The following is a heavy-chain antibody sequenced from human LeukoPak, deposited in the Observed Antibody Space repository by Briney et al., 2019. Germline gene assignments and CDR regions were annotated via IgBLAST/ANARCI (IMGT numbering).Heavy chain of an antibody. J-gene: IGHJ4*02. CDR2: INRSGST. Sequence: PSETLSLTCAVYGGSFSGYYWSWIRQPPGKGLEWIGEINRSGSTNYNPSLKSRVTISVDTSKNQFSLKLSSVTAADTAVYYCARGGYDSSGYYSDYWGQGTLVTVSS. V-gene: IGHV4-34*01. D-gene: IGHD3-22*01. CDR1: GGSFSGYY. CDR3: ARGGYDSSGYYSDY.